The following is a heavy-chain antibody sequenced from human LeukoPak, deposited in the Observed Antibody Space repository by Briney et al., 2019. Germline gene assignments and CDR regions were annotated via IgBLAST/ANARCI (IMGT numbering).Heavy chain of an antibody. CDR3: ARRVVVPAAAKMAAFDI. CDR1: GGSFSGYY. Sequence: PSETLSLTCAVYGGSFSGYYWSWIRQPPGKGLEWIGEINHSGSTNYNPSLKSRVTISVDTPKNQFSLKLSSVTAADTAVYYCARRVVVPAAAKMAAFDIWGQGTMVTVSS. D-gene: IGHD2-2*01. V-gene: IGHV4-34*01. CDR2: INHSGST. J-gene: IGHJ3*02.